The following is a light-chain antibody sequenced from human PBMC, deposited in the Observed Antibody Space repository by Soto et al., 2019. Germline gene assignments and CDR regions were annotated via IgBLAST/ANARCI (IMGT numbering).Light chain of an antibody. CDR3: QQRFNWTLT. J-gene: IGKJ4*01. CDR1: QSVSSY. CDR2: DAS. V-gene: IGKV3-11*01. Sequence: EIVLTQSPATLSLSPGERATLSWGASQSVSSYLAWYQQKPGQAPRLLIYDASNRATGIPARFSGRGSGTGFTITISSIENEDFEVYYCQQRFNWTLTFGGGTKVDIK.